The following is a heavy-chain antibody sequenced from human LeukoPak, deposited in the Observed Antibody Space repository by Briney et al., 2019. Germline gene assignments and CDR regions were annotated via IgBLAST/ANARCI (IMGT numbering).Heavy chain of an antibody. CDR2: INQDGSEK. D-gene: IGHD2-15*01. J-gene: IGHJ4*02. Sequence: PGGSLRLSCAASGFTFSSYWMSWVRQAPGKGLEWVANINQDGSEKYYVDSVKGRFTISRDNAKNSLYLQMNSLRAEDTALYYCARGRYCSGGSCYSDYWGQGTLSPSPQ. V-gene: IGHV3-7*04. CDR3: ARGRYCSGGSCYSDY. CDR1: GFTFSSYW.